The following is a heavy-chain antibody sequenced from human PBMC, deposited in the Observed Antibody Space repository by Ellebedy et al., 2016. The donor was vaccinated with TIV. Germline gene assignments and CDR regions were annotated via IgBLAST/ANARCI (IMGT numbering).Heavy chain of an antibody. Sequence: AASVKVSCKASGYTFTSYDINWVRQANGQGLEWMGWMNPNSGNTGYAQKFQGRVNMTRNTSISTAYMELSSLRSEDTAVYYCAGRITMVRGVIWRWFDPWGQGTLVTVSS. J-gene: IGHJ5*02. CDR3: AGRITMVRGVIWRWFDP. CDR1: GYTFTSYD. V-gene: IGHV1-8*01. CDR2: MNPNSGNT. D-gene: IGHD3-10*01.